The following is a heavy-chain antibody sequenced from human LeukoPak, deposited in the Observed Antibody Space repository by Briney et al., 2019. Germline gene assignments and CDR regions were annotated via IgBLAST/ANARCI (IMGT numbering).Heavy chain of an antibody. D-gene: IGHD2-2*01. CDR3: ARAPITSPFYFDY. CDR1: GFAFDEHG. Sequence: GGSLRLSCTASGFAFDEHGMSWVRQVPGKGLEWVSGINWSGGSTGYADPLRGRFTISRDNVKNSLYLQMDSLRAEDTALYYCARAPITSPFYFDYWGQGTLVTVSS. J-gene: IGHJ4*02. V-gene: IGHV3-20*04. CDR2: INWSGGST.